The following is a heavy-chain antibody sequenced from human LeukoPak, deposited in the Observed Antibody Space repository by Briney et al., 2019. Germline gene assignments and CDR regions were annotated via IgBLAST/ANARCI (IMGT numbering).Heavy chain of an antibody. J-gene: IGHJ3*02. V-gene: IGHV4-59*08. CDR1: GGSINNYY. CDR3: ARRNDFDI. Sequence: PSETLSLTCTVSGGSINNYYWSWVRQPPGKGLEWIAYIYYSGDTNYNPSLKGRVTMSVDTSKNQFSLRLSSVTAADTAVYYCARRNDFDIWGQGTMVTVSS. CDR2: IYYSGDT.